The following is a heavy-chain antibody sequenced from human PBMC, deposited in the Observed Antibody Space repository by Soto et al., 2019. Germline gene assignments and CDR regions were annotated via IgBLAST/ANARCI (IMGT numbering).Heavy chain of an antibody. J-gene: IGHJ6*02. CDR2: INHSGST. D-gene: IGHD2-2*01. CDR1: GGSFSGYY. CDR3: ARAHLLLTYGMDV. Sequence: SETLSLTCAVYGGSFSGYYWSWIRQPPGKGLEWIGEINHSGSTNYNPSLKSRVTISVDTSKNQFSLKLSSVTAADTAVYYCARAHLLLTYGMDVWGQGTTVTVSS. V-gene: IGHV4-34*01.